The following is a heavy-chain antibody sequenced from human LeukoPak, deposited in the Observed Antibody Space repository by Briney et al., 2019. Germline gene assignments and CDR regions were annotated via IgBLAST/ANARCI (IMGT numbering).Heavy chain of an antibody. D-gene: IGHD3-22*01. V-gene: IGHV4-30-4*08. CDR2: IYYSGST. J-gene: IGHJ4*02. Sequence: SETLSLTCTVSGGSISSGDYYWSWIRQPPGKGLEWIGYIYYSGSTYYNPSLKSRVTISVDRSKNQFSLKLSSVTAADTAVYYCATFSSGYYYHDYWGQGTLVTVSS. CDR1: GGSISSGDYY. CDR3: ATFSSGYYYHDY.